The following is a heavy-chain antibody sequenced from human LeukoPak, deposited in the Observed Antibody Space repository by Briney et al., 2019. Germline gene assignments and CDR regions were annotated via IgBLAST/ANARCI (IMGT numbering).Heavy chain of an antibody. V-gene: IGHV3-11*06. J-gene: IGHJ4*02. CDR1: GFTFSDYY. CDR3: ARVRRTGIVGATYYFDY. CDR2: ISSSSSYT. D-gene: IGHD1-26*01. Sequence: GGSLRLPCAASGFTFSDYYMSWIRQAPGKGREWVSYISSSSSYTNYADAVKGRFTISRDNAKNSLYLQMNSLRAEDTAVYYCARVRRTGIVGATYYFDYWGEGTLVTVSS.